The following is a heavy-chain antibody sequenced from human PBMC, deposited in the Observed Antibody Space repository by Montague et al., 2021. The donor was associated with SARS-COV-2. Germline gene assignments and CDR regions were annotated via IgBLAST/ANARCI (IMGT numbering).Heavy chain of an antibody. CDR2: ANQSGTT. Sequence: SETLSLTCAVSGGSFSNYYWSWIRQPPGKGLEWIGEANQSGTTIYNPSVQSGVTISADTSKNQFYLGLHSVTAAATAVYYCAGGRRPVVVPGAGPAGRAFDIWGQGTMVTVSS. CDR1: GGSFSNYY. J-gene: IGHJ3*02. V-gene: IGHV4-34*01. D-gene: IGHD2-2*01. CDR3: AGGRRPVVVPGAGPAGRAFDI.